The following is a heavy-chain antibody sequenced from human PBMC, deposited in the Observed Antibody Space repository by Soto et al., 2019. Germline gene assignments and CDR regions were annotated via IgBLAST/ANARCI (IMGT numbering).Heavy chain of an antibody. Sequence: ASVKVSCKASGYTFTSYDINWVRQATGQGLEWMGWMNPNSGNTGYAQKFQGRVTMTRNTSISTAYMELSSLRSEDTAVYYCARVAEMATIPDYWGQGPPATAPQ. CDR3: ARVAEMATIPDY. J-gene: IGHJ4*02. CDR1: GYTFTSYD. CDR2: MNPNSGNT. D-gene: IGHD5-12*01. V-gene: IGHV1-8*01.